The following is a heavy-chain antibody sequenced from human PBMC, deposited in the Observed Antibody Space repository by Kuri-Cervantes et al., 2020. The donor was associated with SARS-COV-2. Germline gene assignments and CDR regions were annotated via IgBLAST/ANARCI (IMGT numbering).Heavy chain of an antibody. Sequence: SLKISCAASGFSFDDYVMHWVRQVPGQGLEWVSGISWNSGTIGYADSVKGRVTITRDNAKIMLFLQMNSLRAEDTAVYYCVRDGDHWNFDYWGQGTLVTVSS. D-gene: IGHD1-1*01. CDR3: VRDGDHWNFDY. J-gene: IGHJ4*02. CDR1: GFSFDDYV. CDR2: ISWNSGTI. V-gene: IGHV3-9*01.